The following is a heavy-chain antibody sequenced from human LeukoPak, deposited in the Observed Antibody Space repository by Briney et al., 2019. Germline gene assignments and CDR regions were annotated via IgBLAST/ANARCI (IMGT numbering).Heavy chain of an antibody. V-gene: IGHV1-46*01. CDR2: INPSGGGT. J-gene: IGHJ3*02. Sequence: ASVKVSCKASGYTFTNYYMHWVRQAPGQGLEWMGIINPSGGGTSYAQRFQGRVTMSRDTSTSTVYMELSSLRSEDTAVYYCARLGITMVRGVIRAFDIWGQGTMVTVSS. CDR1: GYTFTNYY. D-gene: IGHD3-10*01. CDR3: ARLGITMVRGVIRAFDI.